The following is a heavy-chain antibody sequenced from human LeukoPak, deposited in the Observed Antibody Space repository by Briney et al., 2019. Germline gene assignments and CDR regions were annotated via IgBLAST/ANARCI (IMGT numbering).Heavy chain of an antibody. Sequence: PSETLSLTCTVSGGSISSYYWSWIRQPPGKGLEWIGYIYYSGSTNYNPSLKSRVTISVDTSKNQFSLKLSSVTAADTAVYYCARVGRGLDYGDYDYWGQGTLVTVSS. D-gene: IGHD4-17*01. J-gene: IGHJ4*02. V-gene: IGHV4-59*01. CDR1: GGSISSYY. CDR3: ARVGRGLDYGDYDY. CDR2: IYYSGST.